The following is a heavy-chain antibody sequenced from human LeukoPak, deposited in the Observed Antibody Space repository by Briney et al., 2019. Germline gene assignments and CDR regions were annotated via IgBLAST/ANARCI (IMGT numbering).Heavy chain of an antibody. V-gene: IGHV1-46*01. CDR1: GYTFTSYY. D-gene: IGHD6-19*01. CDR3: ARGYSSGWYRDHDAFDI. J-gene: IGHJ3*02. Sequence: ASVKVSCKASGYTFTSYYMHWVRQAPGQGLEWMGIINPSGGSTSYAQKFQGRVTMTRDTSTSTVYMELSSLRSEDTAVYYCARGYSSGWYRDHDAFDIWGQGTMVTVSS. CDR2: INPSGGST.